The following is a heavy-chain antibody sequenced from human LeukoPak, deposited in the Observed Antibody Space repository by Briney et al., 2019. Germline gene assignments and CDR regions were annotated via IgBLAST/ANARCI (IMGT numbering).Heavy chain of an antibody. CDR2: IYYSGST. CDR1: GFSFISYG. CDR3: ARDQGIAALDNWFDP. D-gene: IGHD6-13*01. V-gene: IGHV4-39*07. J-gene: IGHJ5*02. Sequence: PGGSLRLSCAASGFSFISYGMHWVRQAPGKGLEWIGSIYYSGSTYYNPSLKSRVTISVDTSKNQFSLKLSSVTAADTAVYYCARDQGIAALDNWFDPWGQGTLVTVSS.